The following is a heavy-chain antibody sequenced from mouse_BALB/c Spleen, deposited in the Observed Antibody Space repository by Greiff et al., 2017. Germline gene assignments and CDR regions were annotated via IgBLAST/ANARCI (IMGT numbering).Heavy chain of an antibody. CDR2: IRLKSNNYAT. V-gene: IGHV6-6*02. D-gene: IGHD2-1*01. CDR1: GFTFSNYW. Sequence: EVKLVESGGGLVQPGGSMKLSCVASGFTFSNYWMNWVRQSPEKGLEWVAEIRLKSNNYATHYAESVKGRFTISRDDSKSSVYLQMNNLRAEDTGIYYCTRIYYGNYFDYWGQCTTLTVSS. CDR3: TRIYYGNYFDY. J-gene: IGHJ2*01.